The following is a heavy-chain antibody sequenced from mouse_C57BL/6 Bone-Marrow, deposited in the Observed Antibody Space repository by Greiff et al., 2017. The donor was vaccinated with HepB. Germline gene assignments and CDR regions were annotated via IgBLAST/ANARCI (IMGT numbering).Heavy chain of an antibody. Sequence: QVHVKQPGAELVKPGASVKMSCKASGYTFTSYWITWVKQRPEQGLEWIGDIYPGSGSTNYNEKFKSKATLTVDTSSSTAYMQLSSLTSEDSAVYYCARDGLRPAWFAYWGQGTLVTVSA. CDR2: IYPGSGST. CDR3: ARDGLRPAWFAY. J-gene: IGHJ3*01. D-gene: IGHD2-4*01. CDR1: GYTFTSYW. V-gene: IGHV1-55*01.